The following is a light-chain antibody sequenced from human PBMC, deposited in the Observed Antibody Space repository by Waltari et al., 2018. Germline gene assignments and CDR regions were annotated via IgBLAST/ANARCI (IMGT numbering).Light chain of an antibody. CDR2: DVS. J-gene: IGLJ3*02. CDR3: CSYAGSYTWV. Sequence: QSALTQPRSVSGSPGQSVTIPCTGTSRDGGGSDYVSWYQQHPGKAPKLMIYDVSKRPSGVPDRFSGSKSGNTASLTISGLQAEDEADYYCCSYAGSYTWVFGGGTKLTVL. CDR1: SRDGGGSDY. V-gene: IGLV2-11*01.